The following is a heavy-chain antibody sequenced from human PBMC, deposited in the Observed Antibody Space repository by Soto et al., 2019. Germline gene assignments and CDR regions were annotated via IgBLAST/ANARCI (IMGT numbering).Heavy chain of an antibody. D-gene: IGHD3-9*01. CDR2: ISSSSSYI. V-gene: IGHV3-21*01. CDR3: ARVLRYFDWTGMDV. CDR1: GFTFSSYW. J-gene: IGHJ6*02. Sequence: PGGSLRLSCAASGFTFSSYWMHWVRQAPGKGLVWVSSISSSSSYIYYADSVKGRFTISRDNAKNSLYLQMNSLRAEDTAVYYCARVLRYFDWTGMDVWGQGTTVTVSS.